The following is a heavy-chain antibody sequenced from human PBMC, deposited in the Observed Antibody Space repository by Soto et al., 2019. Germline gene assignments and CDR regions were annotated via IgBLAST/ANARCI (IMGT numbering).Heavy chain of an antibody. V-gene: IGHV4-59*08. D-gene: IGHD3-9*01. CDR3: ARQGDLDWLWFDP. CDR2: IHYTGST. Sequence: SETLSLTCSVSGGSISPYHWSWIRQPPGKGLERLGYIHYTGSTNYNSSLKSRITISVDTSKNQFSLKLTSVTAADTAVYYCARQGDLDWLWFDPWGQGTLVTVSS. J-gene: IGHJ5*02. CDR1: GGSISPYH.